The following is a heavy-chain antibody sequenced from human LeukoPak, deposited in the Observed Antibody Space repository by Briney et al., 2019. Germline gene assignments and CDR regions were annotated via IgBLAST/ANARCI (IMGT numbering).Heavy chain of an antibody. V-gene: IGHV3-74*01. Sequence: GGSLRLSCAASGFTFSSYWMHWVRQAPGKGLVWVSRINSDGSSTSYADSVKGRFTISRDNAKNTLYLQMNSLRAEDTAVYYCARESGTGPADYWGQGTLVTVSS. CDR3: ARESGTGPADY. CDR1: GFTFSSYW. J-gene: IGHJ4*02. CDR2: INSDGSST. D-gene: IGHD2-8*02.